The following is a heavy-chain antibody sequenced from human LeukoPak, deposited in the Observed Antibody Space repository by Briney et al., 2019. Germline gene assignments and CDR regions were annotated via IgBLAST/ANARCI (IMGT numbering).Heavy chain of an antibody. J-gene: IGHJ4*02. V-gene: IGHV1-69*04. D-gene: IGHD3-9*01. CDR3: ARAYYDILTGQVGVHYYFDY. CDR2: IIPILGIA. Sequence: ASVKVSCKASGGTFSSYAISWVRQAPGQGLEWMGRIIPILGIANYAQKFQGRVTITADKSTSTAYIELSSLRSEDTAVYYCARAYYDILTGQVGVHYYFDYWGQGTLVTVSS. CDR1: GGTFSSYA.